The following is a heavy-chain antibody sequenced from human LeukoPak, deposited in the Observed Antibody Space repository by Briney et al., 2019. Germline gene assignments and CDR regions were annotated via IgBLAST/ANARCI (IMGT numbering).Heavy chain of an antibody. Sequence: SETLSLTCTVSGGSVSSGSYYWSWIRQPPGKGLEWIGYIYYIGSTNYNPSLKSRVTISVDTSKNQFSLKLSSVTAADTAVYYCARIEDYGGNSVNYWGQGTLVTVSS. CDR1: GGSVSSGSYY. CDR2: IYYIGST. J-gene: IGHJ4*02. CDR3: ARIEDYGGNSVNY. D-gene: IGHD4-23*01. V-gene: IGHV4-61*01.